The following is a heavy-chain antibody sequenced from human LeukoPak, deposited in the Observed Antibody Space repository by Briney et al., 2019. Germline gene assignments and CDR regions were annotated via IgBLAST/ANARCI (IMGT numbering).Heavy chain of an antibody. CDR2: INTNTGNP. Sequence: EASVKVSCKASGYTFTSYAMNWVRQAPGQGLEWMGWINTNTGNPTYAQGFTGRFVFSLDTSVSTAYLQISSLKAEDTAVYYCARGQGQAELLWFGELSEYYFDYWGQGTLVTVSS. J-gene: IGHJ4*02. CDR3: ARGQGQAELLWFGELSEYYFDY. CDR1: GYTFTSYA. D-gene: IGHD3-10*01. V-gene: IGHV7-4-1*02.